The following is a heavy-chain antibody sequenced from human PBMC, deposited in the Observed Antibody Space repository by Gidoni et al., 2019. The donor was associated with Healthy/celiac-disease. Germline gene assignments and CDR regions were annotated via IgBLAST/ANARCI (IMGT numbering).Heavy chain of an antibody. CDR1: GFTFSSYS. D-gene: IGHD3-10*01. J-gene: IGHJ6*03. CDR3: ASGYYYGSGENLDYYYYYYMDV. V-gene: IGHV3-21*01. CDR2: ISSSSSYI. Sequence: EVQLVESGGGLVKPGGSLRLSCAASGFTFSSYSMNWVRQAPGKGLELVSSISSSSSYIYYADSVKGRFTISRDNAKNSLYLQMNSLRAEDTAVYYCASGYYYGSGENLDYYYYYYMDVWGKGTTVTVSS.